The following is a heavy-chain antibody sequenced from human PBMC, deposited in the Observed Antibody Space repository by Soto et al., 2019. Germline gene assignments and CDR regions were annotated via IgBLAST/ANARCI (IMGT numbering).Heavy chain of an antibody. D-gene: IGHD2-15*01. J-gene: IGHJ6*02. CDR2: IIPIFGTA. Sequence: QVQLVQSGAEVKKPGSSVKVSCKASGGTFSSYAISWVRQAPGQGLEWMGGIIPIFGTANYAEKLQGRVTITADESTSTAYMELSSLRSEDTAVYYCARGYCSGGSCYSRYYYYGMDVWGQGTTVTVSS. CDR1: GGTFSSYA. CDR3: ARGYCSGGSCYSRYYYYGMDV. V-gene: IGHV1-69*01.